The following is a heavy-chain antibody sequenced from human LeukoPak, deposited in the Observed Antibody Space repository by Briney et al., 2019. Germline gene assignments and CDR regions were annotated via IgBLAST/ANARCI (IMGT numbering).Heavy chain of an antibody. CDR1: AGSISSSSYS. CDR2: IYHSGST. Sequence: SETLSLTCTVSAGSISSSSYSWGWIRQPPGKGLEWIGSIYHSGSTYYNPSLKSRVTISVDTSKNQFSLKLSSVTAADTAVYYCARLGRGSHRNYNWFDPWGQGTLVTVSS. J-gene: IGHJ5*02. D-gene: IGHD1-14*01. CDR3: ARLGRGSHRNYNWFDP. V-gene: IGHV4-39*07.